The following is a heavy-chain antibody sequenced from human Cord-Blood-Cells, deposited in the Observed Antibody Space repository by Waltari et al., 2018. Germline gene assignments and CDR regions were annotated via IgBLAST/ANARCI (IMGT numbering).Heavy chain of an antibody. CDR1: GFSLSTSGMC. CDR2: IDWDDDK. CDR3: ARVVGATQYFDY. J-gene: IGHJ4*02. V-gene: IGHV2-70*01. D-gene: IGHD1-26*01. Sequence: QVTLRESGPALVKPTQTLTLTCTFSGFSLSTSGMCVTWIRQPPGKALECLSLIDWDDDKYYSPSLKPRLTISKDTSKTQVVLTMTNMDPVDTATYYCARVVGATQYFDYWGQGTLVTVSS.